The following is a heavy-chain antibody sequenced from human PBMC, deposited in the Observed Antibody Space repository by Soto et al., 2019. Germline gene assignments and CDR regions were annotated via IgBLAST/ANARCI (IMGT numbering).Heavy chain of an antibody. Sequence: EVQLLESGGGLVQPGGSLRLSCAASGFTFSSYAMSWVRQAPGKGLEWVSAISGSGGSSYYADSVKGRFTISRDNAKNTLYLQMNSLRAEDTAVYYCAKDRTIFGVVSFDYWGQGTLVTVSS. V-gene: IGHV3-23*01. J-gene: IGHJ4*02. D-gene: IGHD3-3*01. CDR3: AKDRTIFGVVSFDY. CDR2: ISGSGGSS. CDR1: GFTFSSYA.